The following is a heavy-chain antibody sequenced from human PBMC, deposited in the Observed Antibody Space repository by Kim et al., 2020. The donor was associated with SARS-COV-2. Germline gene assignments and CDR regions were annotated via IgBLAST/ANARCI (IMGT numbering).Heavy chain of an antibody. J-gene: IGHJ4*02. Sequence: GGSLRLSCAASGFTVSSNYMSWVRQAPGKGLEWDSVIYSGGSTYYADSVKGRFTISRDNSKNTLYLQMNSLRAEDTAVYYCARALSSGYSLFDYWGQGTLVTVSS. CDR1: GFTVSSNY. CDR2: IYSGGST. D-gene: IGHD3-22*01. V-gene: IGHV3-66*01. CDR3: ARALSSGYSLFDY.